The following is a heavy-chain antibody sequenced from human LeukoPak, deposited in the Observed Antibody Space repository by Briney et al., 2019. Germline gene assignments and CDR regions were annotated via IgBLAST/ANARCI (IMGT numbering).Heavy chain of an antibody. CDR2: INPNSGGT. Sequence: ASVKVSCKASGYTFTGYYMHWVRQAPGQGLEWMGWINPNSGGTNYAQKFQGRVTMTRDTSISTAYMELSRLRSDDTAVYCCARAIIVVVSSWFDPWGQGTLVTVSS. V-gene: IGHV1-2*02. D-gene: IGHD2-2*01. CDR3: ARAIIVVVSSWFDP. J-gene: IGHJ5*02. CDR1: GYTFTGYY.